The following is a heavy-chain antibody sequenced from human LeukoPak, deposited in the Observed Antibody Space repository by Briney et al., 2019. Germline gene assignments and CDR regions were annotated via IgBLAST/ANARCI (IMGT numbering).Heavy chain of an antibody. CDR1: GGTFISYA. J-gene: IGHJ4*02. CDR3: ARDQGSYGYDY. D-gene: IGHD5-18*01. Sequence: GASAKVSCKASGGTFISYAISWVRQAPGQGLEWMGGIIPIFGTANYAQKFQGRVTITADESTSTAYMELSSLRSEDTAVYYCARDQGSYGYDYWGQGTLVTVSS. V-gene: IGHV1-69*13. CDR2: IIPIFGTA.